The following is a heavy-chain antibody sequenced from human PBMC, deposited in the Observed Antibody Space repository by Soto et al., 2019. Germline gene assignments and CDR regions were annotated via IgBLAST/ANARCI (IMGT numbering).Heavy chain of an antibody. V-gene: IGHV1-69*13. Sequence: SVKVSCKASGGTFSSYAISWVRQAPGRGLEWMGGIIPMFGTTNYAQKFQGRVTITADESTTTAYMELNSLRSEDTAVYYCARENSIASLSYYYGMEVWGQGTTVTVSS. D-gene: IGHD6-6*01. CDR3: ARENSIASLSYYYGMEV. J-gene: IGHJ6*02. CDR2: IIPMFGTT. CDR1: GGTFSSYA.